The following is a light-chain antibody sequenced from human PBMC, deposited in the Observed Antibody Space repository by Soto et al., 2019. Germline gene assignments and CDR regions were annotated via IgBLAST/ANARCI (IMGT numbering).Light chain of an antibody. CDR1: TGTVTSTQY. Sequence: QAVVTQEPSLTVSPGGTVTLTCGSTTGTVTSTQYAYWIQQTPGQAPRTLIYDTTNKHSWTPARFSGSLLGGKAALTLSGAQPDDEADYYCLLFFGAARRVIFGGGTKLTVL. CDR3: LLFFGAARRVI. V-gene: IGLV7-46*01. CDR2: DTT. J-gene: IGLJ2*01.